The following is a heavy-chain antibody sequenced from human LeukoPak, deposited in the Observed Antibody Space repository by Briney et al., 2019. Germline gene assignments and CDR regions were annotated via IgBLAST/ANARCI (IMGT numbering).Heavy chain of an antibody. Sequence: GGSLRLSCAASGFTFRSYAMHWVRQAPGKGLEWVALISYDGSNKYYADSVMGRFTISRDNYKNTLSLEMNSLRAEDTAVYYCAREDYGSGTFFDYWGQGTLVPVSS. CDR2: ISYDGSNK. D-gene: IGHD3-10*01. CDR3: AREDYGSGTFFDY. J-gene: IGHJ4*02. CDR1: GFTFRSYA. V-gene: IGHV3-30-3*01.